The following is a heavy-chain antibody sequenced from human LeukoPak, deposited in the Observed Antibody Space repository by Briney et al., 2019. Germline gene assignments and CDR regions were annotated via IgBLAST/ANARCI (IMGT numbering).Heavy chain of an antibody. V-gene: IGHV3-23*01. Sequence: GGSLRLSCAASGLSFSSYDMTWVRQAPGKGLEWVSGIGSDGDTTYYAVSVRGRFTISRDNSESTLYLQMNSLRAEDTAVYYCARYHCTSSSCYRAYDYWGQGSLVIVSS. D-gene: IGHD2-2*02. J-gene: IGHJ4*02. CDR3: ARYHCTSSSCYRAYDY. CDR1: GLSFSSYD. CDR2: IGSDGDTT.